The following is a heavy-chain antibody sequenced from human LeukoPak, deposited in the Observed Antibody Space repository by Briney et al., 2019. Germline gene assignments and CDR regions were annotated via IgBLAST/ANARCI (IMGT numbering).Heavy chain of an antibody. V-gene: IGHV4-31*03. D-gene: IGHD3-10*01. J-gene: IGHJ4*02. CDR3: ARRGSGSYAAPFDY. CDR2: IYYGGST. Sequence: SETLSLTCTVSGGSISSGGYYWSWIRQHPGKGLEWIGYIYYGGSTYYNPSLKSRVTISVDTSKNQFSLKLSSVTAADTAVYYCARRGSGSYAAPFDYWGQGTLVTVSS. CDR1: GGSISSGGYY.